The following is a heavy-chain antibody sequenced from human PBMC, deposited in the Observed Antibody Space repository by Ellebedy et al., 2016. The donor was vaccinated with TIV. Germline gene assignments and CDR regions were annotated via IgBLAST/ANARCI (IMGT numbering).Heavy chain of an antibody. CDR1: GFTFSNYW. D-gene: IGHD2-15*01. J-gene: IGHJ4*02. V-gene: IGHV3-15*01. CDR2: VKSKSDGATT. Sequence: GGSLRLSCAASGFTFSNYWIHWVRQAPGKGLEWVGRVKSKSDGATTDYAAPVKGRFTILREDSRDTVYLEMNSLKTEDTAVYYCTPGWPPSYWGQGTLVTVSS. CDR3: TPGWPPSY.